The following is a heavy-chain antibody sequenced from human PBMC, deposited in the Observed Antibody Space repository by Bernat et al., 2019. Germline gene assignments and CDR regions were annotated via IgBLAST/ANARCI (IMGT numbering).Heavy chain of an antibody. CDR3: ARDQPNYYDSSGLND. V-gene: IGHV4-31*03. D-gene: IGHD3-22*01. CDR1: GGSISSGGYY. CDR2: IYYSGST. J-gene: IGHJ4*02. Sequence: QVQLQESGPGLVKPSQTLSLTCTVSGGSISSGGYYWSWIRQHPGKGLEWIGYIYYSGSTYYNPSLKSRVTISVDTSKNQFSLKLSSVTAADTAMYYCARDQPNYYDSSGLNDWGQGTLVTVSS.